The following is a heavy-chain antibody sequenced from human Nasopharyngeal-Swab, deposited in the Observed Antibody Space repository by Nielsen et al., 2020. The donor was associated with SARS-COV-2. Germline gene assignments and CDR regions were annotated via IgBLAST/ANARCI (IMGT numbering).Heavy chain of an antibody. J-gene: IGHJ4*02. V-gene: IGHV3-23*01. CDR1: GFTFNNNA. CDR2: VSGSGKIT. CDR3: ARGRGGSYFSYFEY. Sequence: GGSLRLSCLASGFTFNNNAMTWVRQAPGKGLEWVSTVSGSGKITYYADSVKGRFTISRDNSKNTLYLQMNSLRGEDTAVYYCARGRGGSYFSYFEYWGQGTLVTVSS. D-gene: IGHD1-26*01.